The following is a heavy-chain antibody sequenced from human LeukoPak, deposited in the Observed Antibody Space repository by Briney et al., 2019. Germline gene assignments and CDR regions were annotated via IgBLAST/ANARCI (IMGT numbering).Heavy chain of an antibody. CDR2: IKSKTDGGTT. Sequence: GGSLRLSCAASGFPFSNAWMSWVRQAPGKGLEWVGRIKSKTDGGTTDYAAPVKGRFTISRDDSKNTLYLQMNSLKTEDTAVYYCTTPTDSSGYYIGYYWGQGTLVTVSS. CDR3: TTPTDSSGYYIGYY. D-gene: IGHD3-22*01. CDR1: GFPFSNAW. V-gene: IGHV3-15*01. J-gene: IGHJ4*02.